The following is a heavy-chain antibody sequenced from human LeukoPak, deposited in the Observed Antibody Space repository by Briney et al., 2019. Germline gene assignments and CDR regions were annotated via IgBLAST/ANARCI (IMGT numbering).Heavy chain of an antibody. Sequence: GSLRLSCAASGFTFSTYSMNWVRQAPGKGLKCVSSISSSSSYIYYADSVKGRFTISRDDAQNSLYLQMHGLRTDDRAVHYCARDRSIAVVGTFVYWGQGTLVTVSS. V-gene: IGHV3-21*01. D-gene: IGHD6-19*01. CDR2: ISSSSSYI. CDR3: ARDRSIAVVGTFVY. J-gene: IGHJ4*02. CDR1: GFTFSTYS.